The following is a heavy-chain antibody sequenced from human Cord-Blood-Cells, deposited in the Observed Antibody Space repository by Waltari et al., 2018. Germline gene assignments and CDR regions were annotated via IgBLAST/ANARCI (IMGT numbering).Heavy chain of an antibody. V-gene: IGHV4-34*01. CDR3: AGPRGDEDAFDI. J-gene: IGHJ3*02. Sequence: QVQLQQWGAGLLKPSETLSLTCAVYGGSFSGYYWSWIRQPPGKGLEWIGEINHSGSTNYNPTLKSRVTISVDTSKNQFSLKLSSVTAADTAVYYCAGPRGDEDAFDIWGQGTMVTVSS. CDR1: GGSFSGYY. CDR2: INHSGST. D-gene: IGHD3-10*01.